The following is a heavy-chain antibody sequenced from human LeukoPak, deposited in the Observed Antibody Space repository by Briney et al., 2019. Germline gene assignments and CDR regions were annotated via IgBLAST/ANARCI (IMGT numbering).Heavy chain of an antibody. V-gene: IGHV4-59*08. D-gene: IGHD6-19*01. CDR3: ARGRRAGSGWPFFDS. J-gene: IGHJ4*02. CDR2: IYDSGSI. Sequence: PSETLSLTCTVSAGSISGFYWNWIRQPPGKGLEWIGYIYDSGSIIYNPSLKSRVTISLDTSKNQFSVRLSSMTAADTAVYYCARGRRAGSGWPFFDSWGQGTLVSVSS. CDR1: AGSISGFY.